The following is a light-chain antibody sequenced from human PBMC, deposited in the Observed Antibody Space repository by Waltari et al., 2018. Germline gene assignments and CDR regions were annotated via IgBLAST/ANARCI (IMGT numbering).Light chain of an antibody. V-gene: IGLV1-40*01. Sequence: QSVLTQPPSVSGAPGQRVTIPCPGSSSNLGVGFDVHGYQQLLGTAPKLLIYGNINRPSGVPDRFAGSKSGTSASLAISGLQAEDEADYYCQSYDNSLSVIFGGGTKLTVL. J-gene: IGLJ2*01. CDR1: SSNLGVGFD. CDR2: GNI. CDR3: QSYDNSLSVI.